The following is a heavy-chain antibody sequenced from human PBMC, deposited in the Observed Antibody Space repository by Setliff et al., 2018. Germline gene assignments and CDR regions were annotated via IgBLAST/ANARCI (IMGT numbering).Heavy chain of an antibody. CDR3: ARDPTNHFWSAYWPF. D-gene: IGHD3-3*02. V-gene: IGHV1-18*01. Sequence: VASVKVSCKTSGYTFTTYGISWLRQAPGQGLEWMGWISVYSGDASHVQKFQGRVTMTADTSTSTVYMELRSLRSDDTAVYFCARDPTNHFWSAYWPFWGQGTLVTVSS. CDR2: ISVYSGDA. J-gene: IGHJ4*02. CDR1: GYTFTTYG.